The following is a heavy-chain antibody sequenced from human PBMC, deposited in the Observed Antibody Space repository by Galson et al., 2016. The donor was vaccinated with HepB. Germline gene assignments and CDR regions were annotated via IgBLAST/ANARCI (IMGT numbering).Heavy chain of an antibody. Sequence: SLRLSCAASGFTVSSNHMSWDRQAPGKGLEWVSVFYGGGTINYADSVKGRFTVSRENSENTLFLQMNSLRADDTAVYYCARLRPEYNYAYDYWGQGTLVTVSS. CDR1: GFTVSSNH. D-gene: IGHD5-18*01. CDR2: FYGGGTI. V-gene: IGHV3-53*01. CDR3: ARLRPEYNYAYDY. J-gene: IGHJ4*02.